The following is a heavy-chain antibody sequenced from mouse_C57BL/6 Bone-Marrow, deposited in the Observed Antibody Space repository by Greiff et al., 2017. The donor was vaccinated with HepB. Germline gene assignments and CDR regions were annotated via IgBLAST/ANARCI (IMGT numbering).Heavy chain of an antibody. J-gene: IGHJ2*01. CDR3: ARDRYGNYFDY. V-gene: IGHV5-16*01. D-gene: IGHD2-10*02. CDR1: GFTFSDYY. CDR2: INYDGSST. Sequence: EVMLVESEGGLVQPGSSMKLSCTASGFTFSDYYMAWVRQVPEKGLEWVANINYDGSSTYYLDSLKSRFIISRDNAKNILYLQMSSLKSEDTATYYCARDRYGNYFDYWGQGTTLTVSS.